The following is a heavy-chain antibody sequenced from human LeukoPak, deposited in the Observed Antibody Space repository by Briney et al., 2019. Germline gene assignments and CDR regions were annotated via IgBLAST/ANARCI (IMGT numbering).Heavy chain of an antibody. CDR1: GGSISSGGYS. D-gene: IGHD1-7*01. V-gene: IGHV4-30-2*01. Sequence: PSETLSLTCAVSGGSISSGGYSWSWIRQPPGKGLEWIGYIYHSGSTYYNPSLKSRVTISVDRSKNQFSLKLSSVTAADTAVYYCARPRLTGTTFFDYWGQGTLVTVSS. J-gene: IGHJ4*02. CDR3: ARPRLTGTTFFDY. CDR2: IYHSGST.